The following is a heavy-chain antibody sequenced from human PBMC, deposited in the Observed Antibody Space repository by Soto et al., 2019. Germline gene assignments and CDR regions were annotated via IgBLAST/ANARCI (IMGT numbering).Heavy chain of an antibody. CDR3: ARDLNTGYSSNL. Sequence: QVQLVQSGAEVKKPGSSVKVSCKASGGTFSSYAISCVRQAPGQVVEWMGGIIPIFGTANYAQKFQGSVTITADESTSTAYMELSSLRTEDTAVYYSARDLNTGYSSNLWGRGTLVPVSS. CDR1: GGTFSSYA. CDR2: IIPIFGTA. D-gene: IGHD6-13*01. J-gene: IGHJ2*01. V-gene: IGHV1-69*12.